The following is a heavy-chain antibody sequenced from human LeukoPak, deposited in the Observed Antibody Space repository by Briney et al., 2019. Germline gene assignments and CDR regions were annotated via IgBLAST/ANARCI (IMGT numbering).Heavy chain of an antibody. CDR1: GFTFSSYA. D-gene: IGHD3-22*01. J-gene: IGHJ4*02. V-gene: IGHV3-30-3*01. Sequence: GRSLRLSCAASGFTFSSYAMHWVRQAPGKGLEWVAVISYDGSNKYYADSVKGRFTISRDNSKNTLYLQMNSLRAEDTAVYYCARDDSSGYYLNYYFDYWGQGTLVTVSS. CDR3: ARDDSSGYYLNYYFDY. CDR2: ISYDGSNK.